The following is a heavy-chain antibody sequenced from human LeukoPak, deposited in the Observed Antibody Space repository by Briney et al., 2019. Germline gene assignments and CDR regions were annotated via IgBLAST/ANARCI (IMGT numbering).Heavy chain of an antibody. J-gene: IGHJ4*02. CDR2: GLYTGNT. V-gene: IGHV4-39*02. CDR1: GGSIAVNHYY. D-gene: IGHD6-6*01. Sequence: SETLSLTCSVSGGSIAVNHYYWGWIRQPPGEGLEWIGSGLYTGNTYSNPSLRSRVTISVDTSKNEFSLKMNSVTAADTAVYYCAREHRSSKYFDSWGQGALMIVSS. CDR3: AREHRSSKYFDS.